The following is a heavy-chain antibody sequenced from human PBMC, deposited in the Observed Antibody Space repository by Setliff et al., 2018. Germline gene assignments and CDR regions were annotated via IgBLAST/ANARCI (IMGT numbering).Heavy chain of an antibody. D-gene: IGHD6-13*01. V-gene: IGHV3-30*02. CDR3: ARDPAGGQLIRAGPFDY. Sequence: PGGSLRLSCAASALTFSNYGIHWVRQAPGKGLEWVAFIRNDGTEKFHADPVKGRFTVSRDNSKNTLYLQMNSLRPEDTAVYYCARDPAGGQLIRAGPFDYWGQGTLVTVSS. J-gene: IGHJ4*02. CDR1: ALTFSNYG. CDR2: IRNDGTEK.